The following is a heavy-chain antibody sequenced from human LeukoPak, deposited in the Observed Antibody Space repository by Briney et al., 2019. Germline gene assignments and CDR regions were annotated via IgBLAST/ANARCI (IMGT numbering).Heavy chain of an antibody. D-gene: IGHD6-13*01. J-gene: IGHJ4*02. V-gene: IGHV3-23*01. CDR1: GFTFSSYA. CDR3: AKLAAAAYVVLYYFDY. CDR2: ISGSGGST. Sequence: GGSLRLSCVVSGFTFSSYAMSWVRQAPGKGLEWVSAISGSGGSTYYADSVKGRFTISRDNSKNTLYLQMNGLRAEDTAVYYCAKLAAAAYVVLYYFDYWGQGTLVTVSS.